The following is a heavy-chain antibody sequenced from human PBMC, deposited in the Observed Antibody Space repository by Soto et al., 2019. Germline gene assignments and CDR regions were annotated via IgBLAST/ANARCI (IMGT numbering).Heavy chain of an antibody. CDR1: GYTFTAND. Sequence: ASVKVSCKASGYTFTANDLHWVRQAPGQGLEWMGWINPNCGATNYAQRFQAWVTMTRDTSISTAYMELSRLTFDDTAVYYCAREITSSWMDVWGQGTTVTVSS. D-gene: IGHD6-13*01. CDR3: AREITSSWMDV. V-gene: IGHV1-2*04. CDR2: INPNCGAT. J-gene: IGHJ6*02.